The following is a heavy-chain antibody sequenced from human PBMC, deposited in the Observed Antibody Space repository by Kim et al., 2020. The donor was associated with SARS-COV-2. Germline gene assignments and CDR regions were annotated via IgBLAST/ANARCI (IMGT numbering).Heavy chain of an antibody. J-gene: IGHJ4*02. CDR2: IYYSGST. D-gene: IGHD5-18*01. CDR1: GGSISSGGYY. Sequence: SETLSLTCTVSGGSISSGGYYWSWIRQHPGKGLEWIGYIYYSGSTYYNPSLKSRVTISVDTSKNQFSLKLSSVTAADTAVYYCASRGLGIQLREFDYWGQGTLVTVS. CDR3: ASRGLGIQLREFDY. V-gene: IGHV4-31*03.